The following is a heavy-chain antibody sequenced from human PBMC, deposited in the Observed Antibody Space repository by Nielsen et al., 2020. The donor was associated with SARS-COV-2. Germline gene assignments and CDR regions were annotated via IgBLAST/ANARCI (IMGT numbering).Heavy chain of an antibody. V-gene: IGHV1-24*01. Sequence: ASVKVSCKVSGYTLTELSMHWVRQAPGKGLEWMGGFDPEDGETIYAQKFQGRVTMTEDTSTDTAYMELSSLRSDDTAVYYCARNGEYGSNMGGCWFDTWGQGTLVTVSS. CDR2: FDPEDGET. CDR3: ARNGEYGSNMGGCWFDT. J-gene: IGHJ5*02. CDR1: GYTLTELS. D-gene: IGHD4-23*01.